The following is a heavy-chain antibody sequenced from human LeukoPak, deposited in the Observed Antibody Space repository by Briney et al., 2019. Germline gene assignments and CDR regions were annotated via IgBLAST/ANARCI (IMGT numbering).Heavy chain of an antibody. CDR2: ISGSGGST. V-gene: IGHV3-23*01. CDR1: GFTFSSYA. D-gene: IGHD3-10*01. J-gene: IGHJ4*02. CDR3: YYYGSGSYFSFFDY. Sequence: GGSLRLSCAASGFTFSSYAMSWVRQAPGKGLEWVSAISGSGGSTYYADSVKGRFTISRDNSKNTLYLQMNSLRAEDTAVYYCYYYGSGSYFSFFDYWGQGTLVTVSS.